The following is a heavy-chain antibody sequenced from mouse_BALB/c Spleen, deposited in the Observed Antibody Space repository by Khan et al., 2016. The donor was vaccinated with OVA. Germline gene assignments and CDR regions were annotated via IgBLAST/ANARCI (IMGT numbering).Heavy chain of an antibody. J-gene: IGHJ3*01. CDR2: IWSGGRT. D-gene: IGHD2-14*01. CDR3: ARHSHMYDFTY. V-gene: IGHV2-4-1*01. CDR1: GFSLTIYG. Sequence: VKLLESGPGLVQPSQSLSITCTVSGFSLTIYGVHWVRQSPGKGLEWLGVIWSGGRTDYNAAFISRLSLSKDNSKNQVFFKVNRLQADDTAIYYGARHSHMYDFTYGGQGTLVTVSA.